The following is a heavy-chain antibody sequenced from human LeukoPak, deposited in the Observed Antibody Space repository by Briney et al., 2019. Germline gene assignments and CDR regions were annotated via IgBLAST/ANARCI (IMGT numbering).Heavy chain of an antibody. V-gene: IGHV5-51*01. Sequence: GESLKISWKGSGYSFTSYWIGWVRQMPGKGLEWMGIIYPGDSDTRYSPSFQGQVTISADKSNSTAYLQWSSLKATDTAMYYCARQPKDSSGYYPNYFDYWGQGTLVTVSS. CDR1: GYSFTSYW. J-gene: IGHJ4*02. CDR2: IYPGDSDT. CDR3: ARQPKDSSGYYPNYFDY. D-gene: IGHD3-22*01.